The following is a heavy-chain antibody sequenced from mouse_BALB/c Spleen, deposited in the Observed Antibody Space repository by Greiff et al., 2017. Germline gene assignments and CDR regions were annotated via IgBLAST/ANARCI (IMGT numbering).Heavy chain of an antibody. V-gene: IGHV1-69*01. CDR1: GYTFTDYW. Sequence: QVQLQQSGAELVMPGASVKMSCKASGYTFTDYWMHWVKQRPGQGLEWIGAIDTSDSYTSYNQKFKGKATLTVDESSSTAYMQLSSLTSEDSAVYYCAMMGRGYAMDYWGQGTSVTVSS. CDR3: AMMGRGYAMDY. D-gene: IGHD2-3*01. J-gene: IGHJ4*01. CDR2: IDTSDSYT.